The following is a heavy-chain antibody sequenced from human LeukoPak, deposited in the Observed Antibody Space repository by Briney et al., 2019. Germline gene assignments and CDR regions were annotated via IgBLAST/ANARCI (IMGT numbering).Heavy chain of an antibody. CDR3: ASFLAKGPAAGTLVH. D-gene: IGHD6-13*01. J-gene: IGHJ1*01. CDR1: GGTFSSYA. Sequence: ASVKVSCKASGGTFSSYAISWVRQAPGQGLEWMGGIIPIFGTANYAQKFQGRVTITTDESTSTAYMELSSLRSEDTAVYYCASFLAKGPAAGTLVHWGQGTLVTVSS. V-gene: IGHV1-69*05. CDR2: IIPIFGTA.